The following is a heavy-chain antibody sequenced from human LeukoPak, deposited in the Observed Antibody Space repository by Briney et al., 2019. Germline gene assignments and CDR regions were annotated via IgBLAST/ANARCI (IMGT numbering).Heavy chain of an antibody. D-gene: IGHD3-10*01. J-gene: IGHJ4*02. CDR1: GYSFTSYW. V-gene: IGHV5-51*01. CDR3: AAHGSGSYFNY. Sequence: GESLKISCKGSGYSFTSYWMGAVGPRPGKGLEGMGIIYPGDSDTRYSPSFQDQVTISADKSHSTAYLQWSSLKASDTAMYYCAAHGSGSYFNYWGQGPLVTVSS. CDR2: IYPGDSDT.